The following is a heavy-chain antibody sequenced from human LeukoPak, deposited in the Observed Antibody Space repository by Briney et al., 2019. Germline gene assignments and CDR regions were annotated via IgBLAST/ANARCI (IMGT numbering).Heavy chain of an antibody. D-gene: IGHD6-25*01. CDR2: INGDGSTT. CDR1: GFTFSSYW. Sequence: PGGSLRLSCAASGFTFSSYWMHWVRQGPGKGLVWVSRINGDGSTTHYADSVKGRFTISRDNAKNTLCLQMNSLRAEDTAVYYCARVMVSGQRHMDVWGKGTTVTVSS. CDR3: ARVMVSGQRHMDV. V-gene: IGHV3-74*01. J-gene: IGHJ6*03.